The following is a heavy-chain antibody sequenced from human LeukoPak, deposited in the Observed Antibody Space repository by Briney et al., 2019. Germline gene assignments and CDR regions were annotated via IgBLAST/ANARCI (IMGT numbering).Heavy chain of an antibody. CDR2: IIPIFGTA. D-gene: IGHD1-26*01. J-gene: IGHJ3*02. Sequence: SVTVSCKASGGTFSSYAISWVRQAAGQGLEWSGGIIPIFGTANYAQKFQGRVTITADESTSTAYMELSSLRSEDTAVYYCARDESGSYPDDAFDIWGQGTMVTVSS. V-gene: IGHV1-69*13. CDR1: GGTFSSYA. CDR3: ARDESGSYPDDAFDI.